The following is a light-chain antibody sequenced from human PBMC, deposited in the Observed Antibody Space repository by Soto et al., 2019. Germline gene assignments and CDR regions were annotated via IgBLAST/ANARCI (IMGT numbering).Light chain of an antibody. Sequence: DIQMTQSPSSVSASVGDSLTITCRASQGITIWVAWYQHKTGSAPQLLIYAASRLQSGVPSRFSGSGPGTDFTLTISSLKPEDFGTYYCHQTSCFPLTLDGGNNVETK. CDR2: AAS. J-gene: IGKJ4*01. CDR1: QGITIW. V-gene: IGKV1-12*01. CDR3: HQTSCFPLT.